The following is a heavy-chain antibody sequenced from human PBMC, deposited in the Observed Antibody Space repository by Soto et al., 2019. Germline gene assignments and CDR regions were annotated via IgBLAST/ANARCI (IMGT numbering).Heavy chain of an antibody. CDR1: GFTFSNAW. CDR2: IKSKTDGGTT. CDR3: VFLRIMITFGGVENFDY. D-gene: IGHD3-16*01. J-gene: IGHJ4*02. V-gene: IGHV3-15*01. Sequence: EVQLVESGGGLVKPGGSLRLSCAASGFTFSNAWMSWVRQAPGKGLEWVGRIKSKTDGGTTDYAAPVKGRFTISRDDSKNTLYLQMNSLKTEDTAVYYCVFLRIMITFGGVENFDYWGQGTLVTVSS.